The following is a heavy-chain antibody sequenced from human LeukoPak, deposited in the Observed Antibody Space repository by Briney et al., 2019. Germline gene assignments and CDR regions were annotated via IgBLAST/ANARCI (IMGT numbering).Heavy chain of an antibody. CDR3: ATGKHYYDSSGYYFYYFDY. Sequence: SGRSLRLSCAASGFTFSSYAMHWVRQAPGKGLEWVAVISYDGSDKYYADSVKGRFTISRDNSKNTLYLQMNSLRAEDTAVYYCATGKHYYDSSGYYFYYFDYWGQGTLVTVSS. J-gene: IGHJ4*02. D-gene: IGHD3-22*01. CDR1: GFTFSSYA. V-gene: IGHV3-30*04. CDR2: ISYDGSDK.